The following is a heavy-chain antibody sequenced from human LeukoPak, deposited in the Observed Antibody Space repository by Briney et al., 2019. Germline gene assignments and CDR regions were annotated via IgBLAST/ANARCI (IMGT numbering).Heavy chain of an antibody. CDR2: INHSGST. J-gene: IGHJ4*02. D-gene: IGHD3-16*02. V-gene: IGHV4-34*01. CDR1: GGSFSGYY. Sequence: PSETLSLTCAVYGGSFSGYYWSWIRQSPGKGLEWIGEINHSGSTNYKPSLKSRVTISVDTSKNQFSLKLSSVTAADTAVYYCARRGYAYVWGSYRLALEYWGQGTLVTVSS. CDR3: ARRGYAYVWGSYRLALEY.